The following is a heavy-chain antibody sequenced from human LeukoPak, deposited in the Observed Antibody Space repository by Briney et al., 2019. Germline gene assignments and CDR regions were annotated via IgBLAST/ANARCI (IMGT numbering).Heavy chain of an antibody. CDR2: INPNSGGT. CDR3: ARDNWNGYYFDY. V-gene: IGHV1-2*06. D-gene: IGHD1-20*01. CDR1: GYTFTGYY. Sequence: ASVKVSCKASGYTFTGYYMHWVRQAPGQGLEWMGRINPNSGGTNYAQKFQGRVTMTRDTYISTAYMELSSLRSDDTAVYYCARDNWNGYYFDYWGQGTLVTVSS. J-gene: IGHJ4*02.